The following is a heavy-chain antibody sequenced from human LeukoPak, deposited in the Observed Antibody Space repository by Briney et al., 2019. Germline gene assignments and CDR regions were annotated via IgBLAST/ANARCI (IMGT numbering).Heavy chain of an antibody. CDR1: GFTVSSNS. V-gene: IGHV3-53*01. Sequence: GGSLRLSCTVSGFTVSSNSMSWVRQAPGKGLEWVSFIYSDNTHYSYSVKGRFTISRANSNNTLYLQLNIRRAEDKAVHFYYRRAGAYSHPYDYWGQGTLVTVSS. D-gene: IGHD4/OR15-4a*01. J-gene: IGHJ4*02. CDR2: IYSDNT. CDR3: YRRAGAYSHPYDY.